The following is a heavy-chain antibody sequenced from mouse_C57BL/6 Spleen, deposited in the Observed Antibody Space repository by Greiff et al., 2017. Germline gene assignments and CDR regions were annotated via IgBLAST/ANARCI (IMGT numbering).Heavy chain of an antibody. CDR3: YGYFAY. D-gene: IGHD2-2*01. J-gene: IGHJ3*01. CDR1: GYAFSSYW. CDR2: IYPGDGDT. V-gene: IGHV1-80*01. Sequence: LQQSGASVKISCKASGYAFSSYWMNWVKQRPGKGLEWIGQIYPGDGDTNYNGKFKGKATLTADKSSSTAYMQLSSLTSEDSAVYFCYGYFAYWCQGTLVTVSA.